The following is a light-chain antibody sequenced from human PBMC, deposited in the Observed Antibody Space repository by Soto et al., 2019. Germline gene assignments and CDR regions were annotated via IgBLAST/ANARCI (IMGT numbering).Light chain of an antibody. CDR1: QSVSSN. J-gene: IGKJ1*01. CDR2: GAS. V-gene: IGKV3-15*01. CDR3: QQYNNWPRT. Sequence: EIVMQQSPATLSVSPGERGTLSGKASQSVSSNLAWYQQKPGQAPRLLIYGASTRATGIPARFSGSGSGTEFTLTISSLQSEDFAVYYCQQYNNWPRTFGQGTKVDIK.